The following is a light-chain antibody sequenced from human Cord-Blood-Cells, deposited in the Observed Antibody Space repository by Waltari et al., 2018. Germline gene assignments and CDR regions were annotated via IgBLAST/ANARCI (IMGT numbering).Light chain of an antibody. J-gene: IGLJ3*02. V-gene: IGLV1-40*01. Sequence: QSVLTQPPSVSGAPGQRVTLPCTGSSSNTGAGYDVHSSQQLPGTAPKLPIYGNSNRPSGVPDRFSGSKSGTSASLAITGLQAEDEADYYCQSYDSSLSGSWVFGGGTKLTVL. CDR2: GNS. CDR1: SSNTGAGYD. CDR3: QSYDSSLSGSWV.